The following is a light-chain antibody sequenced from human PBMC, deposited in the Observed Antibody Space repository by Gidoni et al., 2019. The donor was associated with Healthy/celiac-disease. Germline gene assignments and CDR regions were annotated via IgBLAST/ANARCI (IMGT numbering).Light chain of an antibody. V-gene: IGKV3-15*01. J-gene: IGKJ4*01. CDR3: QQYNNWPPT. CDR2: GAS. Sequence: EIVMTQSPATLSASPGERATLSCRASQSVSSNLAWYQQKPGQAPRLLIYGASTRATGIPARFSGSGFGTEFTLTISSLQSEDFAVYYCQQYNNWPPTFGGGTKVEIK. CDR1: QSVSSN.